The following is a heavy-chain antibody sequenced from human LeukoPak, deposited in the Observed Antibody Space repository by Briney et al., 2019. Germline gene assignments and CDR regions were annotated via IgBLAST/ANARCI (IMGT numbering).Heavy chain of an antibody. Sequence: PGGSLRVSCAASGFTFSSYAMSWVRQAPGKGLEWVSAISGSGGSTYYADSVKGRFTISRDNSKNTLYLQMNSLRAEDTVVYYCAKDRTIIVVVPAAIGYWGQGTPVTVSS. J-gene: IGHJ4*02. D-gene: IGHD2-2*01. CDR2: ISGSGGST. V-gene: IGHV3-23*01. CDR3: AKDRTIIVVVPAAIGY. CDR1: GFTFSSYA.